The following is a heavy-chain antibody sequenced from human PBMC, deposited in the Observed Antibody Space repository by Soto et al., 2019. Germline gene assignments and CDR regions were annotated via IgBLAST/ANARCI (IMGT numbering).Heavy chain of an antibody. CDR3: ARERGRYCSGESCYPFGP. D-gene: IGHD2-15*01. CDR2: INDSGST. CDR1: GGAFRGYY. Sequence: LETLSLTCAVYGGAFRGYYWSWIRQPPGKGLEWLGEINDSGSTNYNPSLKSRITISLDTSKKEISLRLSSVTAADTAVYYCARERGRYCSGESCYPFGPWGQGALVTVSS. V-gene: IGHV4-34*01. J-gene: IGHJ5*02.